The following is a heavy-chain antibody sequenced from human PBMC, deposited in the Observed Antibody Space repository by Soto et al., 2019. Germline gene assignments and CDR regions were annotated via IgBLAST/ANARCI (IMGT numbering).Heavy chain of an antibody. V-gene: IGHV3-23*01. J-gene: IGHJ4*02. Sequence: EVQVLESGGGLVQPGGSLRLSCVASGFTFTTYAMTWVRQAPGKGLEWASIISGSGGSTHYADSVKGRFIISSDNTKTTLYLQMNGLRAEDTAVYYCAKTGFGRYCSSASCVHVDYWGQGTLVTVSS. D-gene: IGHD2-2*01. CDR3: AKTGFGRYCSSASCVHVDY. CDR1: GFTFTTYA. CDR2: ISGSGGST.